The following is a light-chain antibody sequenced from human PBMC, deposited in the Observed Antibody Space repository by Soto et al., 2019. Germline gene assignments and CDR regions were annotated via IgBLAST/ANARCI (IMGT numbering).Light chain of an antibody. CDR1: QGISSY. J-gene: IGKJ1*01. CDR3: QQYYSYPRT. CDR2: AAS. V-gene: IGKV1-8*01. Sequence: AIRMTQSPSSFSASTGDRVTITCRASQGISSYLAWYQQKPGKAPKLLIYAASTLQSGVPSRFSGSGYGTDFTLTISCLQSGDFATYYCQQYYSYPRTFRQGTKVEIK.